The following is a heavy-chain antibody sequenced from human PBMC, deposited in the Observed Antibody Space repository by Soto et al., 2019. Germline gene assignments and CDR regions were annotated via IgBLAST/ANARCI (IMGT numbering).Heavy chain of an antibody. CDR3: ARDKYYDILTGYSVLGYYYGMDV. V-gene: IGHV4-30-4*01. CDR1: GGAISSGDYS. Sequence: LSLTCTVSGGAISSGDYSWSWIRQPPGKGLEWIGYIYYSGSTYYNPSLKSRVTISVDTSKNQFSLKLSSVTAADTAVYYCARDKYYDILTGYSVLGYYYGMDVWGQGTTVTVSS. J-gene: IGHJ6*02. CDR2: IYYSGST. D-gene: IGHD3-9*01.